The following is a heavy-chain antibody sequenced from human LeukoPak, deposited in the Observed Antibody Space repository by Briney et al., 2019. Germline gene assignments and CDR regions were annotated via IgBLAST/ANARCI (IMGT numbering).Heavy chain of an antibody. CDR3: ASGMVRGVIQTPLY. Sequence: PGGSLRLSCAASGFTFSSYAMSWVRPAPGKGLEWVSAISGSGGSTYYADSVKGRFTISRDNSKNTLYLQMNSLRAEDTAVYYCASGMVRGVIQTPLYWGQGTLVTVSS. J-gene: IGHJ4*02. D-gene: IGHD3-10*01. CDR2: ISGSGGST. V-gene: IGHV3-23*01. CDR1: GFTFSSYA.